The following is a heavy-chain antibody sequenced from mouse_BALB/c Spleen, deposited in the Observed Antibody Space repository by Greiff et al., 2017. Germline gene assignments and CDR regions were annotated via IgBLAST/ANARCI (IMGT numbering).Heavy chain of an antibody. CDR3: ARAPGGYYDMDY. CDR2: ISTDYGDA. J-gene: IGHJ4*01. V-gene: IGHV1S137*01. D-gene: IGHD4-1*01. CDR1: GYTFTDYA. Sequence: VQLQQSGAELVRPGVSVKISCKGSGYTFTDYAMHWVKQSHAKSLEWIGVISTDYGDASYNQKFKGKATMTVDKSSSTAYMELTRLTSEDSAIYYCARAPGGYYDMDYWGQGTSVTVSS.